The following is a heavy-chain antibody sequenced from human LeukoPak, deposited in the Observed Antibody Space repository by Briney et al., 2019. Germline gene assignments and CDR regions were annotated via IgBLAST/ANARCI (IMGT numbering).Heavy chain of an antibody. J-gene: IGHJ4*02. Sequence: VKVSCKASGGTSSSYTISWVRQAPGQGLEWMGRIIPILGIANYAQKFQGRVTITADKSTSTAYMELSSLRSEDTAVYYCARDRVVVAARVYYFYYWGQGTLVTVSS. D-gene: IGHD2-15*01. CDR1: GGTSSSYT. CDR2: IIPILGIA. V-gene: IGHV1-69*04. CDR3: ARDRVVVAARVYYFYY.